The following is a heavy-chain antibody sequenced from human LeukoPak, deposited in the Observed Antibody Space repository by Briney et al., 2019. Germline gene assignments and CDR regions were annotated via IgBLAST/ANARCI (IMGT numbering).Heavy chain of an antibody. CDR1: GFTFSSYS. J-gene: IGHJ4*02. V-gene: IGHV3-21*01. Sequence: PGGSLRLSCAASGFTFSSYSMNWVRQAPGKGLEWVSSISSSSSYIYYADSVKGRFTISRDNAKSSLYLQMNSLRAEDTAVYYCARGSTVAAPDYGGQGTLVTVSS. CDR2: ISSSSSYI. CDR3: ARGSTVAAPDY. D-gene: IGHD6-19*01.